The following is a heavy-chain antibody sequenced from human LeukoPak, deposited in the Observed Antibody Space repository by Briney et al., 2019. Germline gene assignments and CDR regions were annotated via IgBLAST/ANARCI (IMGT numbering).Heavy chain of an antibody. CDR2: IRSDGSIK. J-gene: IGHJ4*02. Sequence: GGSLRLSCTDSRFTFSRSAMHWVRQAPGKGLEWVAFIRSDGSIKYYTESVKGRFTISRDNSKNTLYLQMNSLRAEDTAVYYCAKDEVFSSAWYFDYWGQGTLVTVSS. V-gene: IGHV3-30*02. CDR3: AKDEVFSSAWYFDY. D-gene: IGHD6-19*01. CDR1: RFTFSRSA.